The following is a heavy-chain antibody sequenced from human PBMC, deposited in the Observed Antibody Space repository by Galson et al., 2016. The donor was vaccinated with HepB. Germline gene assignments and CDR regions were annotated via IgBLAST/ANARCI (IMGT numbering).Heavy chain of an antibody. Sequence: QSGAEVKAPGESQKISCKDSGYSFTNYWIGWVRQMPGKGLELMGIIYPGDSDTRYSPSFQGQVTLSADKSIYTGYLQWSSLKASDTANYYCARVLVSPVTKSKGYSALDVWGQGTTVTVSS. CDR2: IYPGDSDT. CDR1: GYSFTNYW. D-gene: IGHD4-17*01. J-gene: IGHJ6*02. CDR3: ARVLVSPVTKSKGYSALDV. V-gene: IGHV5-51*01.